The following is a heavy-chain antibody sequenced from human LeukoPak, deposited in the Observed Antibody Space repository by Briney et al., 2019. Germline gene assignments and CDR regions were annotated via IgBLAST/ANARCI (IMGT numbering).Heavy chain of an antibody. D-gene: IGHD3-3*01. J-gene: IGHJ3*02. CDR2: ISSSSSYI. CDR3: AREAYEPYAFDI. Sequence: GGSLRLSCAASGFTFSSYSMNWVRQAPGKGLEWVSSISSSSSYIYYADSVQGRFTISRDNAKNSLYLQMNSLRAEDTAVYYCAREAYEPYAFDIWGQGTMVTVSS. CDR1: GFTFSSYS. V-gene: IGHV3-21*01.